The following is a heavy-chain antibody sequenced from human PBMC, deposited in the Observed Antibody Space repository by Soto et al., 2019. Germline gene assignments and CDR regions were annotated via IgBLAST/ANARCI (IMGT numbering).Heavy chain of an antibody. CDR1: GGAFSSYA. J-gene: IGHJ6*01. CDR2: IIPIFGTA. D-gene: IGHD2-15*01. CDR3: AREIVVVVAATAHYYYYGMDV. V-gene: IGHV1-69*13. Sequence: SVKGYWKTSGGAFSSYAMSLVREAPGQGLEWMGGIIPIFGTANYAQKFQGRVTITADESTSTAYMELSSLRSEDTAVYYCAREIVVVVAATAHYYYYGMDVWGQGTTVTVSS.